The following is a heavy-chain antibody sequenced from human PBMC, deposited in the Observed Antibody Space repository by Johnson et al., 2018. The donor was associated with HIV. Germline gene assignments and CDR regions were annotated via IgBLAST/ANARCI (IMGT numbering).Heavy chain of an antibody. Sequence: VQLVESGGGLVQPGGSLRLACAASGFTFSSYDMHWVRQATGKGLEWVSAIGTAGDTYHPGSVKGRFTISRENAKNSLYLQMNSLKTEDTAMYYCASSRYSRRWYEYSGFDMWGQGTKVTVSS. CDR2: IGTAGDT. J-gene: IGHJ3*02. CDR3: ASSRYSRRWYEYSGFDM. CDR1: GFTFSSYD. D-gene: IGHD6-13*01. V-gene: IGHV3-13*01.